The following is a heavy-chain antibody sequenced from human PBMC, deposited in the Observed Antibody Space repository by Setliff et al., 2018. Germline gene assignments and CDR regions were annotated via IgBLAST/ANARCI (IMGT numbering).Heavy chain of an antibody. V-gene: IGHV3-49*04. CDR1: GFTFSSYA. CDR3: TSGLRYYDFWSGYYTSLDYYYMDV. CDR2: IRSKAYGGTT. Sequence: GGSLRLSCAASGFTFSSYAMSWVRQAPGKGLEWVGFIRSKAYGGTTEYAASVKGRFTISRDDSKSIAYLQMNSLKTEDTAVYYCTSGLRYYDFWSGYYTSLDYYYMDVWGKGTTVTVSS. D-gene: IGHD3-3*01. J-gene: IGHJ6*03.